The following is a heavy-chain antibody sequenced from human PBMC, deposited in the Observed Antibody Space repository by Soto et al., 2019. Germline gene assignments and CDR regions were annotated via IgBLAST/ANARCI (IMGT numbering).Heavy chain of an antibody. J-gene: IGHJ4*02. V-gene: IGHV1-18*01. CDR3: ARSEVGSLNYDILTGVDY. D-gene: IGHD3-9*01. CDR1: GYTVTSYG. Sequence: QVQLVQSGAEVKKPGASVKVSCKASGYTVTSYGISWVRQAPGQGLEWMGWISAYNGNTNYAQKLQGRVTMTTDTSTSPAYRELRSLRSDDTAVYYCARSEVGSLNYDILTGVDYWGQGTLVTVSS. CDR2: ISAYNGNT.